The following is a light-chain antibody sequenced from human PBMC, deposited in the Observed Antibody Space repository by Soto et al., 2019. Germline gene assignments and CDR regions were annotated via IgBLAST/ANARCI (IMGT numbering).Light chain of an antibody. Sequence: QPVLTQPASVSGSPGQSITFSCTGTSSDVGSYNLVSWYQQHPGKAPKLMIYEVSKRPSGVSNRFSGSKSGSTASLTISGLQSEDEADYYCCSYAGSSTFVLFGGGTKLTVL. V-gene: IGLV2-23*02. CDR3: CSYAGSSTFVL. CDR1: SSDVGSYNL. J-gene: IGLJ2*01. CDR2: EVS.